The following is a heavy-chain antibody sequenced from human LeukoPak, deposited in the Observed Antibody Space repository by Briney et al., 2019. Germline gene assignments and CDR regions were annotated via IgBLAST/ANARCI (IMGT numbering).Heavy chain of an antibody. V-gene: IGHV1-8*02. CDR3: ARGGQYHDAFDI. CDR2: MNPNSGNT. CDR1: GYTFTSYG. D-gene: IGHD2-2*01. Sequence: GASVKASCKASGYTFTSYGISWVRQAPGQGLEWMGWMNPNSGNTGYAQKFQGRVTMTRNTSISTAYMELSSLRSEDTAVYYCARGGQYHDAFDIWGQGTMVTVSS. J-gene: IGHJ3*02.